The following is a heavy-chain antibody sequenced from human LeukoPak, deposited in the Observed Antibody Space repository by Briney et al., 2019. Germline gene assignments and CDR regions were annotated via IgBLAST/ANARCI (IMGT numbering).Heavy chain of an antibody. J-gene: IGHJ3*02. Sequence: SETLSLTCTVSGGSISSSSYYWGWLRQPPGKGLEWIGSIYYSGSTYYNPSLKSRVTISVDTSKNQFSLKLSSVTAADTAVYYCASQYYYDSSGYSRRAFDIWGQGTMVTVSS. CDR2: IYYSGST. V-gene: IGHV4-39*01. D-gene: IGHD3-22*01. CDR1: GGSISSSSYY. CDR3: ASQYYYDSSGYSRRAFDI.